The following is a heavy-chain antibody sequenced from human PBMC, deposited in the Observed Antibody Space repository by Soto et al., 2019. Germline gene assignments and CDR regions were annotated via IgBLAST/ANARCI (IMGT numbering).Heavy chain of an antibody. CDR2: IMQDGSDK. V-gene: IGHV3-7*01. CDR3: ASKRLYFDGLDV. CDR1: GFSLSTSW. Sequence: GGSLRLSCTASGFSLSTSWMTWVRQAPGKGLEWVANIMQDGSDKYYVDSVKGRFTISRDNAKNSLYLQMTSLRAEDTAVYYCASKRLYFDGLDVWGQGTTVTVSS. J-gene: IGHJ6*02.